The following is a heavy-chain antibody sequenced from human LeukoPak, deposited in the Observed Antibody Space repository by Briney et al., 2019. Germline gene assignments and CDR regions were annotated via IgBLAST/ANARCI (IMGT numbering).Heavy chain of an antibody. Sequence: ASVKVSCKASGYTFTSYGISWVRQAPGQGLEWMGWISAYNGNTNYAQKLQGRVTMTTDTSTSTAYMELRSLRSDDTAVYYCARRTGDPDGYNWFDPWGQGTLVTVSS. CDR1: GYTFTSYG. V-gene: IGHV1-18*01. CDR3: ARRTGDPDGYNWFDP. CDR2: ISAYNGNT. D-gene: IGHD7-27*01. J-gene: IGHJ5*02.